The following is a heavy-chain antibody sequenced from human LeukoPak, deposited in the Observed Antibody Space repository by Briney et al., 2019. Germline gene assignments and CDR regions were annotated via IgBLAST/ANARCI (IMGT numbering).Heavy chain of an antibody. Sequence: SETLSLTCTDSGGSMSSYYWSWIRQPPGKGLEWIGYIYYSGSTNYNPSLKSRVTISVDTSKNQFSLKLSSVTAADTAVYYCARGPTRDDVFDIWGQGTMVTVSS. V-gene: IGHV4-59*01. CDR2: IYYSGST. CDR3: ARGPTRDDVFDI. J-gene: IGHJ3*02. CDR1: GGSMSSYY.